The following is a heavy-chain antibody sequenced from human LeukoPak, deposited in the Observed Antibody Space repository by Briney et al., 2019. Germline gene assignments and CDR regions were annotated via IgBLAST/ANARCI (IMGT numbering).Heavy chain of an antibody. J-gene: IGHJ5*02. CDR2: IYYSGST. Sequence: PSETLSLTCTVSGYSISSGYYWSWIRQPPGKGLEWIGYIYYSGSTNYNPSLKSRVTISVDTSKNQFSLKLSSVTAADAAVYYCARDNEWRSGATTSKWFDPWGQGTLVTVSS. V-gene: IGHV4-61*01. D-gene: IGHD1-26*01. CDR3: ARDNEWRSGATTSKWFDP. CDR1: GYSISSGYY.